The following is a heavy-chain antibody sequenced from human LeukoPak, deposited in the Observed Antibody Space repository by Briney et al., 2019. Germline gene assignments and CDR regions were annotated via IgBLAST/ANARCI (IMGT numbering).Heavy chain of an antibody. Sequence: ASVKVSCKASGYTFTTYDINWVRPVTGQGLEWMGWMNPNSGNTGYAQKIQGRVTMTRNTSINTAYMELSSLRSEDTAVYYCARGPSRDYGSGSSWFDPWGQGTLVTVSS. CDR3: ARGPSRDYGSGSSWFDP. CDR1: GYTFTTYD. CDR2: MNPNSGNT. V-gene: IGHV1-8*01. J-gene: IGHJ5*02. D-gene: IGHD3-10*01.